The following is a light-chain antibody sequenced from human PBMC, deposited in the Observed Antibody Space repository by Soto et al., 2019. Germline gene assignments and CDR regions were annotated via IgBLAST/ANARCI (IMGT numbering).Light chain of an antibody. V-gene: IGKV1-39*01. Sequence: DIQMTQSPSSLSASVGDRVTITCRASQSISNYLNWYQQRPGKAPKLLIYAASSLQSGVPSRFSGSGSGTEFTLIISSLQPEDFTTYYCQQSYSTPQTFGQGTKVEIK. CDR1: QSISNY. CDR2: AAS. J-gene: IGKJ1*01. CDR3: QQSYSTPQT.